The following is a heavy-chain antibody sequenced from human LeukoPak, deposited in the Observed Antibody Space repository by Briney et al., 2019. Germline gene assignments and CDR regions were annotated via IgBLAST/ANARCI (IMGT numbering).Heavy chain of an antibody. J-gene: IGHJ3*02. Sequence: SETLPLTCAFCGGSISSYYWSWIGQPAGRGVEGIGRIYTSGSTNYNPCLNSEVTISVDTSKNQFSLKLSSVNAADTAVYYCARELDSSGWDCGPGGDAFDIWGQETMVTVSS. CDR3: ARELDSSGWDCGPGGDAFDI. CDR2: IYTSGST. CDR1: GGSISSYY. V-gene: IGHV4-4*07. D-gene: IGHD6-19*01.